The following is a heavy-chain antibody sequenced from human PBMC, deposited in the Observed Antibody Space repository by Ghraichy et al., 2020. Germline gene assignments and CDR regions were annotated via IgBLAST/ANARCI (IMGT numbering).Heavy chain of an antibody. CDR2: MNPNSGNT. CDR3: ARGQDIVVVPAAIRYENWFDP. CDR1: GYTFTSYD. D-gene: IGHD2-2*01. J-gene: IGHJ5*02. V-gene: IGHV1-8*01. Sequence: ASVKVSCKASGYTFTSYDINWVRQATGQGLEWMGWMNPNSGNTGYAQKFQGRVTMTRNTSISTAYMELSSLRSEDTAVYYCARGQDIVVVPAAIRYENWFDPWGQGTLVTVSS.